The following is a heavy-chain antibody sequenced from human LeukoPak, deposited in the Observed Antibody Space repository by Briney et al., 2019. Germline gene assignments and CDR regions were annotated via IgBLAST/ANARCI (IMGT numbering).Heavy chain of an antibody. J-gene: IGHJ5*02. CDR1: GFTFSSHC. CDR3: ARDVTYYGGDWFDP. Sequence: GGSLRLSCAASGFTFSSHCMNWARQAQGKGLEWVSYISSTTSTIYYADSVKGRFTISRDNAKNSLYLQMNSLRAEDTAVYYCARDVTYYGGDWFDPWGQGTLVTVSS. V-gene: IGHV3-48*04. CDR2: ISSTTSTI. D-gene: IGHD4-23*01.